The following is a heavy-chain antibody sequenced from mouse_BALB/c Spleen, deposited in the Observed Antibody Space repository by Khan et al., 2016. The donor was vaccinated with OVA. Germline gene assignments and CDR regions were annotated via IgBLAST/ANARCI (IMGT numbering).Heavy chain of an antibody. J-gene: IGHJ4*01. D-gene: IGHD2-2*01. CDR2: INPDSSTI. CDR3: ARGLRRYYYAMDY. Sequence: EVQLVESGGGLVQPGGSLKLSCAASGFDFSRYWMSWVRQAPGKGLEWIGEINPDSSTINYTPSLNDKFIISRDNAKNTLYLQMSKVRSEDTALYYCARGLRRYYYAMDYWGQGTSVPVSS. V-gene: IGHV4-1*02. CDR1: GFDFSRYW.